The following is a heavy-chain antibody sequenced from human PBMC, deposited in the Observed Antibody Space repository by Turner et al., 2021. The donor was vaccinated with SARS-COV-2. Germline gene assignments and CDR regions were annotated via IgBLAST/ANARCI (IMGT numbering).Heavy chain of an antibody. CDR2: ISYDGINK. J-gene: IGHJ6*02. D-gene: IGHD2-8*01. CDR1: GFTFSSYA. Sequence: QVQLVESGGGVVQPGRSLRLSCAASGFTFSSYAMHWVRQAPGKGLEWVAVISYDGINKYYADSVKGRFTISRDNSKNPLDLQMNSLRDEDTAVYYCARDYPYCTNGVCYTSYYGMDVWGQGTTVTVSS. CDR3: ARDYPYCTNGVCYTSYYGMDV. V-gene: IGHV3-30*04.